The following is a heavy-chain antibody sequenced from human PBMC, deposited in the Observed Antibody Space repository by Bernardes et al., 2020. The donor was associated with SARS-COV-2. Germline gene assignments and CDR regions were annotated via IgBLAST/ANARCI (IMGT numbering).Heavy chain of an antibody. CDR1: GFTFSSCA. CDR3: AKASGSGWSLQYFAN. CDR2: ISIGGSST. V-gene: IGHV3-23*01. Sequence: GGTLRLSCAVSGFTFSSCAVSWVRKAPGKGLEWVSTISIGGSSTFYADSVKGRFIISRDNLKNMLYLEMTSLRAEDTAIYYCAKASGSGWSLQYFANWGQGTLVTVSS. D-gene: IGHD6-19*01. J-gene: IGHJ4*02.